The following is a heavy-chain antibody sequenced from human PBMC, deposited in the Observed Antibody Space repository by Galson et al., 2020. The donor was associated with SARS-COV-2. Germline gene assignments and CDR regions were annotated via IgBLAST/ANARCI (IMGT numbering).Heavy chain of an antibody. D-gene: IGHD1-26*01. V-gene: IGHV3-30-3*01. Sequence: PGGSLRLSCAASGFTFSSYAMHWVRQAPGKGLEWVAVISSDGSNKYYADSVKGRFTISTNNTKNTLHLQMNSPRAEDTAVYYSARDRGSYSGLDYWGQGTLVTVSS. J-gene: IGHJ4*02. CDR3: ARDRGSYSGLDY. CDR1: GFTFSSYA. CDR2: ISSDGSNK.